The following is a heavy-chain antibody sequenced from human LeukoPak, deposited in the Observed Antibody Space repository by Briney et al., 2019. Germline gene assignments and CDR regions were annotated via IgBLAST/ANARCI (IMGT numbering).Heavy chain of an antibody. CDR1: GYSFTSYG. V-gene: IGHV5-51*01. D-gene: IGHD4-17*01. CDR3: ARGDYGDFRVFYTLFDY. Sequence: GESLKISCKGSGYSFTSYGIGWVRQMPGKGLEWMGIIYPGDSDTRYSPSFQGQVTISADKSISTAYLQWSSLKASDTAMYYCARGDYGDFRVFYTLFDYWGQGTLVTVSS. J-gene: IGHJ4*02. CDR2: IYPGDSDT.